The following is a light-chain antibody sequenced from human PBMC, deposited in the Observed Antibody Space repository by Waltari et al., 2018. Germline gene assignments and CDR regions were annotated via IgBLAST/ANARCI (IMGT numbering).Light chain of an antibody. V-gene: IGKV4-1*01. CDR3: QQFQSHLRT. CDR2: WAS. Sequence: DIVMTQSPESLAVSLGEGATITCKSSQSVLHISNNKNYFAWYQQKPGQPPKLLIYWASTRKSGVPDRFSGSGSGTDFTLTISSLQAEDVAVYYCQQFQSHLRTFGQGTKVEIK. J-gene: IGKJ1*01. CDR1: QSVLHISNNKNY.